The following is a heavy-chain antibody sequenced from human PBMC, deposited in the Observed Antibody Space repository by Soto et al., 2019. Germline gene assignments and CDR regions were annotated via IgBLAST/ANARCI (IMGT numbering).Heavy chain of an antibody. J-gene: IGHJ4*02. D-gene: IGHD6-19*01. V-gene: IGHV3-23*01. Sequence: VQLLESGGGLVQPGGSLRLSCAASGFIFRDYAMNWVRQAPGKGLEWVSDISGSGDSARYADSVKGRFTISRDNSRDTLYLHMNSLRVDYTAVYYCGKERRGSGWSVCDFWGQGDLVTVSS. CDR3: GKERRGSGWSVCDF. CDR2: ISGSGDSA. CDR1: GFIFRDYA.